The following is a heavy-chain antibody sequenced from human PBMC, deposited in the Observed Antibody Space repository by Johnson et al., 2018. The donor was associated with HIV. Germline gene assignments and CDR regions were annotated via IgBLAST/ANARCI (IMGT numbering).Heavy chain of an antibody. V-gene: IGHV3-30-3*02. CDR3: AKDPYSGSPIDI. J-gene: IGHJ3*02. CDR1: EFTFSSYA. Sequence: QVQLVESGGGVVQPGGSLRLSCAASEFTFSSYAMHWVRQAPGKGLEWVAVISYDGSNKYYADSVKGRFTISRDNSKNTLYLQMNSLRAEDTAVYYCAKDPYSGSPIDIWGQGTMVTVSS. D-gene: IGHD1-26*01. CDR2: ISYDGSNK.